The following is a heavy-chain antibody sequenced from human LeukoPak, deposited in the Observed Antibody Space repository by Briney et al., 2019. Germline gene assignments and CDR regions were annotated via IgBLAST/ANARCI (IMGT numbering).Heavy chain of an antibody. D-gene: IGHD6-13*01. Sequence: VGSLRLSCAASGFTFSSYGMHWVRQAPGKGLEWVAVISYDGSNKYYADSVKGRFTISRDNSKNTLYLQMNSLRAEDTAVYYCAKKAAGTFLYYYYYGMDVWGQGTTVTVSS. V-gene: IGHV3-30*18. CDR3: AKKAAGTFLYYYYYGMDV. CDR2: ISYDGSNK. J-gene: IGHJ6*02. CDR1: GFTFSSYG.